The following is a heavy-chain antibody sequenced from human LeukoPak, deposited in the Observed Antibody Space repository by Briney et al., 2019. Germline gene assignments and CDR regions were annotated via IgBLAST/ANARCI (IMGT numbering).Heavy chain of an antibody. CDR3: ARGGAGYCSGGSCYAYYDAFDI. CDR1: GFTFSAYW. V-gene: IGHV3-7*01. CDR2: IKQDGSEK. Sequence: GGSLRLSCAASGFTFSAYWMTWVRQAPGKGLEWVAKIKQDGSEKFYVDSVKGRFTISRDNSKNTLYLQMNSLRAEDTAVYYCARGGAGYCSGGSCYAYYDAFDIWGQGTMVTVSS. J-gene: IGHJ3*02. D-gene: IGHD2-15*01.